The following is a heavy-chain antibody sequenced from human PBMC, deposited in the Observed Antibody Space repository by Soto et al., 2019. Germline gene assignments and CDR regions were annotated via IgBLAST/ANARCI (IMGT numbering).Heavy chain of an antibody. V-gene: IGHV4-4*07. J-gene: IGHJ5*02. CDR3: ARGLTVAGLLNWFDP. D-gene: IGHD6-19*01. Sequence: SETLSLTCTVSGGSISSYYWSWIRQPAGKGLEWIGRIYTSGSTNYNPSLKSRVTMPVDTSKNQFSLKLSSVTAADTAVYYCARGLTVAGLLNWFDPWGQGTLVTVSS. CDR2: IYTSGST. CDR1: GGSISSYY.